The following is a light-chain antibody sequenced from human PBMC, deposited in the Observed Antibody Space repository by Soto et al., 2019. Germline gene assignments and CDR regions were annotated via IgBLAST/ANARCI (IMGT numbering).Light chain of an antibody. Sequence: QSVLTQPPSASGTPGQRVTISCSGSSSNIRSNTVNWYQQLPGTAPKLLIYSDNQRPSGVPDRFSGSKSGTSASLVISGLQSEDEADYYCAAWDDRLYELFGGGTKLTVL. CDR3: AAWDDRLYEL. CDR1: SSNIRSNT. V-gene: IGLV1-44*01. CDR2: SDN. J-gene: IGLJ2*01.